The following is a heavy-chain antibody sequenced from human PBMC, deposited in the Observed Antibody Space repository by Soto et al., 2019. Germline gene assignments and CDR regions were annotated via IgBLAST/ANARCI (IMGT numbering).Heavy chain of an antibody. CDR1: GFSFSRYW. CDR2: IKEDGGEK. V-gene: IGHV3-7*05. CDR3: ARHRSGDFVY. Sequence: EVQLVDSGGGLVQPGGSLRVSCAASGFSFSRYWMSWVRQAPGKGPEWVANIKEDGGEKHYVDSVKGRFTISRDNTRNSMYLHVNSLRAEDTAVYYCARHRSGDFVYWGQGALVTVSS. D-gene: IGHD1-26*01. J-gene: IGHJ4*02.